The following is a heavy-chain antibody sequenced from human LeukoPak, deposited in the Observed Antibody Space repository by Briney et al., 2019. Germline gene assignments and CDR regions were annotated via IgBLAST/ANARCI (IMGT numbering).Heavy chain of an antibody. V-gene: IGHV1-69*13. D-gene: IGHD3-9*01. CDR2: NIPLYETR. Sequence: SVRVSCKTSGDTFIDYTINWVRQAPGQGLEWMGGNIPLYETRNYEQRFQDRFSITADASTNTAYMELSSLRSEDTAVYYCATGSNYDILTGYEGYFQHWGQGTLVTVSS. J-gene: IGHJ1*01. CDR1: GDTFIDYT. CDR3: ATGSNYDILTGYEGYFQH.